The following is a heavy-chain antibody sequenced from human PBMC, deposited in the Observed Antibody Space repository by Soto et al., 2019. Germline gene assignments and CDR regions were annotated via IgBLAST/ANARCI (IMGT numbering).Heavy chain of an antibody. CDR3: ERDVSPVVFDI. J-gene: IGHJ3*02. V-gene: IGHV4-4*07. D-gene: IGHD3-16*02. CDR1: GVSITNYY. CDR2: IYSSGRT. Sequence: PSETLSLTCIVSGVSITNYYWSWIRQPAGKGLEWIGRIYSSGRTNYNPSLKSRVTISADTSKNQFSLKLSSLTAADTAVYYCERDVSPVVFDIWGQGTMVTVSS.